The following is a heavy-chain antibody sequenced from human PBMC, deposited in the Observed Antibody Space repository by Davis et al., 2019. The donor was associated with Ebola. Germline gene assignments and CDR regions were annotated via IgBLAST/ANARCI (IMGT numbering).Heavy chain of an antibody. CDR1: GGSISSSNW. J-gene: IGHJ6*03. D-gene: IGHD1-1*01. CDR3: ARDGQTTDYYYYYMDV. Sequence: PSETLSLTCAVSGGSISSSNWWSWVRQPPGKGLEWIGEIYHSGSTNYNPSLKSRVTMSVDTSKIQFSLKLNSVTAADTAVYYCARDGQTTDYYYYYMDVWGKGTAVTVSS. V-gene: IGHV4-4*02. CDR2: IYHSGST.